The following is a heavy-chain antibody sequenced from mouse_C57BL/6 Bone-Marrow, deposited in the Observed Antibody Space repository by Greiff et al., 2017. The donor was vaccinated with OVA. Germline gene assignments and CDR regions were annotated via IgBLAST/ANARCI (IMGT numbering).Heavy chain of an antibody. D-gene: IGHD1-1*02. J-gene: IGHJ1*03. CDR3: ARRGVAHWYFDV. CDR1: GYTFTDYN. Sequence: EVQLQQSGPELVNPGASVKIPCKASGYTFTDYNMDWVKQSHGKSLEWIGDINPNNGGTIYNQKFKGKATLTVDKSSSTAYMELRSLTSEDTAVYYCARRGVAHWYFDVWGTGTTVTVSS. CDR2: INPNNGGT. V-gene: IGHV1-18*01.